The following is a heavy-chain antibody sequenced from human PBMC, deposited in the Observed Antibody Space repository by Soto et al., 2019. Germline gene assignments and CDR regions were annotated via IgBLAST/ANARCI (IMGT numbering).Heavy chain of an antibody. CDR3: ARTVGWLDP. V-gene: IGHV6-1*01. J-gene: IGHJ5*02. Sequence: SQTLSLTCAISVDSVSSNSAAWNWIRQSPSRGLEWLGRTYYRSKWYKEYAASVRSRITINPDTSKNQFSLQLNSVSPEDTAVYYCARTVGWLDPWGQGILVTVSS. CDR1: VDSVSSNSAA. CDR2: TYYRSKWYK. D-gene: IGHD2-15*01.